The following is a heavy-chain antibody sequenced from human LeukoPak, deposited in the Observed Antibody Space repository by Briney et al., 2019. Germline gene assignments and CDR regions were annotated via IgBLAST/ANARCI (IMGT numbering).Heavy chain of an antibody. J-gene: IGHJ1*01. CDR2: ISQDGSNK. CDR3: AAYSILNAREFRY. D-gene: IGHD4-11*01. Sequence: GGSLRLSCAASGFTFSSHGMHWIRQAPGKGLEWVAVISQDGSNKDHADSLKGRLTISRDNAKNSVYLQMNSLGADDTAVYYCAAYSILNAREFRYWGQGTLVTVTS. V-gene: IGHV3-33*03. CDR1: GFTFSSHG.